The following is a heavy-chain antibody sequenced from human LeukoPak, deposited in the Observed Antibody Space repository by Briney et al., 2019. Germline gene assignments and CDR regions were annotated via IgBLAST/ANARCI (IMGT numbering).Heavy chain of an antibody. J-gene: IGHJ4*02. D-gene: IGHD4-17*01. CDR1: GYTFTGYY. CDR2: INPNSGGT. V-gene: IGHV1-2*06. Sequence: ASVKLSCNASGYTFTGYYMHWVRQAPGQGLEWMGRINPNSGGTNYAQKFQGRVTMTRDTSISTAYMELSRLRSDDTAVYYCARVLDYGDYPPRYWGQGTLVTVSS. CDR3: ARVLDYGDYPPRY.